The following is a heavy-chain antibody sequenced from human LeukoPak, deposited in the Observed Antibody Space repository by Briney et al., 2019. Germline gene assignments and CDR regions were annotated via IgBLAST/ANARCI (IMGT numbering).Heavy chain of an antibody. Sequence: GGSLRLSCVASGFTFNSHWMHWVRQTPGKGLVWVSRVDNNGNAATYADSVKGRFTISRDNAKNTLYLQMNSLRAEDTAIYYCARDTPNSGLNVDFDSWGQGTLVAVSP. J-gene: IGHJ4*02. D-gene: IGHD2-15*01. CDR3: ARDTPNSGLNVDFDS. CDR1: GFTFNSHW. CDR2: VDNNGNAA. V-gene: IGHV3-74*01.